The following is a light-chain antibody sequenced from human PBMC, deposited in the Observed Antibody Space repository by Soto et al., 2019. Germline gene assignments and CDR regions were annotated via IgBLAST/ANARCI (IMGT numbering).Light chain of an antibody. CDR2: AAS. J-gene: IGKJ2*01. CDR1: QTVSGN. V-gene: IGKV3-15*01. CDR3: QQYNNWPTYT. Sequence: EMVMTQSPATLSVSPGERATLSCRASQTVSGNLAWYQQKPGQAPRLLIYAASTRATGIPARFSGSGSGTEFTLTISSLQSEDFAVYDCQQYNNWPTYTIGQGTKLEIK.